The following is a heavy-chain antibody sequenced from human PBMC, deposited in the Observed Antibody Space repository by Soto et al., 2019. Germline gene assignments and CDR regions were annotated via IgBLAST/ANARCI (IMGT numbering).Heavy chain of an antibody. D-gene: IGHD6-13*01. CDR2: IVVGSGNT. CDR1: GFTITSSA. Sequence: SVKVCCKASGFTITSSAVQWVRQASGQRLEWIGWIVVGSGNTNYAQKFQERVTITRDMSTSTAYMELSSLRSEDTAVYYCAADRIATSPPYFDYWGQGTLVTVSS. CDR3: AADRIATSPPYFDY. J-gene: IGHJ4*02. V-gene: IGHV1-58*01.